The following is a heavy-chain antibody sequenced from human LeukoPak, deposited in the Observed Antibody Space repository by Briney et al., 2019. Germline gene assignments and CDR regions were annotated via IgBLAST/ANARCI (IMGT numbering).Heavy chain of an antibody. CDR1: GGSISSGSYY. CDR3: ARARSEIVVVPAALAIDI. D-gene: IGHD2-2*01. V-gene: IGHV4-61*02. CDR2: IYTSGST. J-gene: IGHJ3*02. Sequence: PSETLSLTCTVSGGSISSGSYYWSWIRQPAGKGLECIGRIYTSGSTNYNPSLKSRVTISVDTSKHQFSLKLSSVTAADTAVYYCARARSEIVVVPAALAIDIWGQARMVTVSS.